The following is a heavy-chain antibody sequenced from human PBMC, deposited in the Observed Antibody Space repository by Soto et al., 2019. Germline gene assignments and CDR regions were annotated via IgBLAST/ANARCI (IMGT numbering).Heavy chain of an antibody. D-gene: IGHD2-15*01. V-gene: IGHV3-30*18. CDR2: ISYDGSHK. CDR1: GFTFSNYG. J-gene: IGHJ4*02. Sequence: GGSLRLSCADSGFTFSNYGLYRVRPAPGKGAEWVAVISYDGSHKYYADSVKGRFTISRDNSNNMLYLQMDSLRAEDTAVYYCAKDGAPRYCSRSSCHPAGAYWGQGTLVTVSS. CDR3: AKDGAPRYCSRSSCHPAGAY.